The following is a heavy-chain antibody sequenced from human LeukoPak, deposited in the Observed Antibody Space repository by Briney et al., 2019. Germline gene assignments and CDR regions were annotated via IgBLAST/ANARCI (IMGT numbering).Heavy chain of an antibody. CDR2: INSDGSST. V-gene: IGHV3-74*01. Sequence: PGGSLRLSCAASGFTFSSYWMHWVRQAPGKGLVWVSRINSDGSSTSYADSVKGRFTISRDNAKNTLYLQMNSLRAVDTAVYYCARRVGYSYGYGDYFDYWGQGTLVTVSS. CDR3: ARRVGYSYGYGDYFDY. J-gene: IGHJ4*02. CDR1: GFTFSSYW. D-gene: IGHD5-18*01.